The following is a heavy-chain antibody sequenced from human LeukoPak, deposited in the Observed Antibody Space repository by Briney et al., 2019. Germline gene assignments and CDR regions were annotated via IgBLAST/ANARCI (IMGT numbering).Heavy chain of an antibody. D-gene: IGHD1-1*01. CDR1: GGSFSGYY. V-gene: IGHV4-34*01. J-gene: IGHJ4*02. CDR2: INHSGST. CDR3: AIRPETTGTTSSFDY. Sequence: PSETLSLTCAVYGGSFSGYYWSWIRQPPGKGLEWIGEINHSGSTNYNPSLKSRVTISVDTSKNQFSLKLSSVTAADTAVYYCAIRPETTGTTSSFDYWGQGTLVTVSS.